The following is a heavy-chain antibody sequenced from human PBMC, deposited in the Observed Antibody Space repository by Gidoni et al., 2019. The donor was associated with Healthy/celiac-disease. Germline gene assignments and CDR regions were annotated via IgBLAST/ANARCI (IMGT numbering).Heavy chain of an antibody. CDR2: IYYSGST. CDR3: ARLRYCSSTSCRSSWFDP. J-gene: IGHJ5*02. D-gene: IGHD2-2*01. V-gene: IGHV4-39*01. CDR1: GGSISSSSYY. Sequence: QLQLQESGPGLVKPSETLSLPCTVSGGSISSSSYYWGWIRQPPGKGLEWIGSIYYSGSTYYNPSLKSRVTISVDTSKNQFSLKLSSVTAADTAVYYCARLRYCSSTSCRSSWFDPWGQGTLVTVSS.